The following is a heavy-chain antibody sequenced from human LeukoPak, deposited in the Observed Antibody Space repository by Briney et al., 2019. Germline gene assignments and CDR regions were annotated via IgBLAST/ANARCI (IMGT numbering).Heavy chain of an antibody. J-gene: IGHJ4*02. CDR2: IYHSGRT. CDR3: AIIWCMTMIVVPNGIDC. CDR1: GYSLSSGYY. Sequence: SDTLSLTCTVTGYSLSSGYYWGWIRQPPGKGLEWIGSIYHSGRTYYNPSLKGRFTKAVYTTKNQYSLKMISLHAADTTVEYCAIIWCMTMIVVPNGIDCWGQGTLVTVSS. V-gene: IGHV4-38-2*02. D-gene: IGHD3-22*01.